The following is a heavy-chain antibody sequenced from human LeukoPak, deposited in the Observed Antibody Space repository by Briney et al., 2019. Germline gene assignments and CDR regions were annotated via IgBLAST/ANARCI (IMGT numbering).Heavy chain of an antibody. D-gene: IGHD3-22*01. J-gene: IGHJ4*02. CDR2: IYPGDSNT. CDR1: GYSFSSYW. Sequence: GESLKISCKGSGYSFSSYWIAWVRQMPGKGLEWMGIIYPGDSNTRYSPSFQGQVTISADKSISTAYLQWSSLKASDTAMYYCARHHYYYDSGPYPGHYWGQGTLVTVSS. V-gene: IGHV5-51*01. CDR3: ARHHYYYDSGPYPGHY.